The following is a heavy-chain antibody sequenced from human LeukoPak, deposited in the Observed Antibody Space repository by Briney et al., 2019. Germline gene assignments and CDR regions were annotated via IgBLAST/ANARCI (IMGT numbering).Heavy chain of an antibody. D-gene: IGHD2-2*01. CDR3: ADTYCSSTSCPLQIYYYYGMDV. V-gene: IGHV1-18*01. CDR2: ISAYNGNT. J-gene: IGHJ6*02. Sequence: ASVKVSCKASGYTFTSYGISWVRQAPGQGLEWMGWISAYNGNTNYAQKLQGRVTITADKSTSTAYMELSSLRSEDTAVYYCADTYCSSTSCPLQIYYYYGMDVWGQGTTVTVSS. CDR1: GYTFTSYG.